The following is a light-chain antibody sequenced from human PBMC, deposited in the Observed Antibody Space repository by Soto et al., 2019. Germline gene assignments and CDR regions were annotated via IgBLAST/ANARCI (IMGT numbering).Light chain of an antibody. CDR1: QGISNY. V-gene: IGKV1-27*01. Sequence: DIQMTQSPSSLSASVGDRVTITCRASQGISNYLAWYQQKPGKVPKLLLYAASTLQLGIPSRFSGSGSGTDFTLTISSLQPEDVAPYYCQKHNSAPFTFGPGTKVDIK. CDR2: AAS. CDR3: QKHNSAPFT. J-gene: IGKJ3*01.